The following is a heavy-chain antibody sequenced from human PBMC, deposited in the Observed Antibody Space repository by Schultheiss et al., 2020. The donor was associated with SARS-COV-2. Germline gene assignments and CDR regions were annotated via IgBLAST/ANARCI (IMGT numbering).Heavy chain of an antibody. CDR2: INHSGST. CDR1: GGSISSGGYY. D-gene: IGHD2-8*01. V-gene: IGHV4-34*01. Sequence: SETLSLTCAVSGGSISSGGYYWSWIRQPPGKGLEWIGEINHSGSTNYNPSLKSRVTISVDTSKNQFSLKLSSVTAADTAVYYCARGLLYCTNGVCYSAWFDPWGQGTLVTVSS. CDR3: ARGLLYCTNGVCYSAWFDP. J-gene: IGHJ5*02.